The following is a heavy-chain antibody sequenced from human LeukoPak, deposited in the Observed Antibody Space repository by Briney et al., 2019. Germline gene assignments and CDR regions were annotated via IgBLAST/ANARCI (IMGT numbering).Heavy chain of an antibody. J-gene: IGHJ4*02. CDR3: ARDRVVVVPAAYYFDN. Sequence: PGGSLRLSCAASGFTFSSYAMHWVRQAPGKGLEWAAVISYDGSVKYYADSVKGRFTISRDNSKNTLYVQMNSLRAEDTAVYYCARDRVVVVPAAYYFDNSGQKTLVTVSS. D-gene: IGHD2-2*01. CDR1: GFTFSSYA. CDR2: ISYDGSVK. V-gene: IGHV3-30-3*01.